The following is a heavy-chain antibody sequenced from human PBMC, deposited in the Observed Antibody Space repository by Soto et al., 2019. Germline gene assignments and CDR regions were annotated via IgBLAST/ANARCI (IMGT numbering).Heavy chain of an antibody. Sequence: EVQLVESGGGFVQPGRSLRLSCAASGFTFDDYAMHWVRQAPGKGLEWVSGISWNSGTIDYADSVKGRFTISRDNAKNSLYLQMNSLRAEDTALYYCAKDYGDYIYYFDLWAVAPWSLSPQ. V-gene: IGHV3-9*01. CDR1: GFTFDDYA. D-gene: IGHD4-17*01. CDR2: ISWNSGTI. J-gene: IGHJ2*01. CDR3: AKDYGDYIYYFDL.